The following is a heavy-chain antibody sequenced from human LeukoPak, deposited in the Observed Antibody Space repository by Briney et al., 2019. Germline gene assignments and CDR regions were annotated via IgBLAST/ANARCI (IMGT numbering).Heavy chain of an antibody. J-gene: IGHJ4*02. D-gene: IGHD1-26*01. CDR3: ARDALPIVGATRWFDY. CDR1: GYTFTSYG. V-gene: IGHV1-18*01. Sequence: ASVKVSCKASGYTFTSYGISWVRQAPGQGLEWMGWISAYNGNTNYAQKLQGRVTMTTDTSTSTAYMELRSLRPDDTAVYYCARDALPIVGATRWFDYWGQGTLVTVSS. CDR2: ISAYNGNT.